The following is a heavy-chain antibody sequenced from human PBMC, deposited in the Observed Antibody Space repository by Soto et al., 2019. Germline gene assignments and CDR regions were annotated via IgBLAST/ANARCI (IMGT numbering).Heavy chain of an antibody. CDR2: IYHSGST. J-gene: IGHJ4*02. V-gene: IGHV4-30-2*01. CDR1: GGSISSGGYS. Sequence: SETLSLTCAVSGGSISSGGYSWSWIRQPPGKGLEWIGYIYHSGSTYYNPSLKSRVTISVDRSKNQFSLKLSSVTAADTAVYYCARESDSSGYFFEYWGQGTLVTVSS. CDR3: ARESDSSGYFFEY. D-gene: IGHD3-22*01.